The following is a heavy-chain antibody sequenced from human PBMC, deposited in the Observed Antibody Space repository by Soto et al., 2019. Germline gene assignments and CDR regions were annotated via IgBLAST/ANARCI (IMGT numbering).Heavy chain of an antibody. CDR3: AIARVADSSLDH. J-gene: IGHJ4*01. D-gene: IGHD3-3*01. CDR1: GFSFISYS. Sequence: GGSLRLSCAASGFSFISYSMSWVRQAPGKGLEWVSYISNSGSVIHDADSVKGRFTISRDNAKNTLFLHMNSPRADDTAVYYCAIARVADSSLDHWGRGVLVTVSS. CDR2: ISNSGSVI. V-gene: IGHV3-48*01.